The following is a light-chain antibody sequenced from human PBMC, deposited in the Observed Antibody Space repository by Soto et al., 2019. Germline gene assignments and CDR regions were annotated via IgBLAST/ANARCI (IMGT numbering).Light chain of an antibody. V-gene: IGKV1-39*01. CDR2: AAS. CDR1: QNIRNY. J-gene: IGKJ2*01. Sequence: DIQMTQSPSSLSASVGDRVTITCRASQNIRNYLNWYQQRPGKTPNLLVYAASNLRSGVPSRFSCSGSGTLFTLTITTLQPEDFATYYCQQIHSTSSYTFGQGTRVDIK. CDR3: QQIHSTSSYT.